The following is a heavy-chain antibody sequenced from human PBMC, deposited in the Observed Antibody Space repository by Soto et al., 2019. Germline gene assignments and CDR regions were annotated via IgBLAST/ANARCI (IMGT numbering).Heavy chain of an antibody. V-gene: IGHV4-34*01. CDR3: ASISDFWSGYSDY. CDR1: GGSFSGYY. CDR2: INHSGST. D-gene: IGHD3-3*01. Sequence: ETLCLTCSVYGGSFSGYYWSWIRQPPGKGLEWIGEINHSGSTNYNPSLKSRVTISVDTSKNQFSLNLSSVTAADTAVYYCASISDFWSGYSDYWGQGTLVTVYS. J-gene: IGHJ4*02.